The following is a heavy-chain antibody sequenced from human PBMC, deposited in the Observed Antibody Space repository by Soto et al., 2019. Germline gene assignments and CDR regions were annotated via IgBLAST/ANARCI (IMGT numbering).Heavy chain of an antibody. J-gene: IGHJ3*02. Sequence: GASVKVSCKASGGTFSTYAISWVRQAPGQGLEWMGGIIPIFGTAKYAQKFQGRVTITADESTSTAYMELSSLRSEDTAVYYCAREIFGVISSGGRDAFDIWGQGTMVTVSS. CDR3: AREIFGVISSGGRDAFDI. CDR2: IIPIFGTA. V-gene: IGHV1-69*13. CDR1: GGTFSTYA. D-gene: IGHD3-3*01.